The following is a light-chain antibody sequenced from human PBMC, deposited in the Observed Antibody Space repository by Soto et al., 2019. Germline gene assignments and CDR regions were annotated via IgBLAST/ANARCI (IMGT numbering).Light chain of an antibody. Sequence: EIVLTQSPATRSVSPGGRATLSCMASQSISDTLAWYQQKPGQAPRLLIYSASRGATGFPARFSGSGSGTDFTLTISSLQSEDFAVYYCQQYNNWPWKFGQGTKVDIK. CDR2: SAS. CDR3: QQYNNWPWK. V-gene: IGKV3-15*01. J-gene: IGKJ1*01. CDR1: QSISDT.